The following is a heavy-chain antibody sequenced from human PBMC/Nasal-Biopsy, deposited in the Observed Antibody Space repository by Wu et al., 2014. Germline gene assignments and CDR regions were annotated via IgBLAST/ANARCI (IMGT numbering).Heavy chain of an antibody. CDR1: GFTFDNYA. D-gene: IGHD5-12*01. CDR2: ISLGGGTT. J-gene: IGHJ4*02. V-gene: IGHV3-23*01. CDR3: AKWQAKYFDY. Sequence: LRLSCAASGFTFDNYAMSWVRQAPGKGLEWVSAISLGGGTTWYVDSVKGRFTISRDNSKNTLYLQMNSLRVEDTAVYFCAKWQAKYFDYWGQGVLLTVSS.